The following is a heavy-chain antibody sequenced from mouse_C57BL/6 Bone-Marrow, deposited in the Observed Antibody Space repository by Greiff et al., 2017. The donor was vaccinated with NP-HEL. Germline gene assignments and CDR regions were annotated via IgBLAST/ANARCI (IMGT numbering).Heavy chain of an antibody. CDR3: ARDYDYDFY. J-gene: IGHJ2*01. D-gene: IGHD2-4*01. CDR2: IDPSDSYT. CDR1: GYTFTSYW. V-gene: IGHV1-59*01. Sequence: QVQLQQPGAELVRPGTSVKLSCKASGYTFTSYWMHWVKQRPGQGLEWIGVIDPSDSYTNYNQKFTGNATLTVDTSSSTAYMQLSSLTSEDSAFYYCARDYDYDFYWGQGTTLTVSS.